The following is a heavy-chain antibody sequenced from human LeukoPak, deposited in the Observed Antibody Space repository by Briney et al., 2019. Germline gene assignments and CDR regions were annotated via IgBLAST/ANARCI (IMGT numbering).Heavy chain of an antibody. D-gene: IGHD3-3*01. Sequence: GGSLRLSCAASGFTFSSYGMHWVRQAPGKGLEWVAFIRYDGSNKYYADSVKGRFTISRDNSKNTVYLQMGSLSTEDTAVYYCARDTNREQDIWGQGTMVTVSS. J-gene: IGHJ6*02. V-gene: IGHV3-30*02. CDR3: ARDTNREQDI. CDR1: GFTFSSYG. CDR2: IRYDGSNK.